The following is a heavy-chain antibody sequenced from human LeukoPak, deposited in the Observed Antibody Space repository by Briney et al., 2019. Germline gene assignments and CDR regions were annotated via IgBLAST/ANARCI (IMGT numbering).Heavy chain of an antibody. V-gene: IGHV3-23*01. J-gene: IGHJ4*02. Sequence: GGSLRPSCAAPGFTFSSFSMNWVRQAPGKGLEWVSTFSGSGGSTYYADSVKGRFSISRDNSKNTLYLQMNSLRAEDTAAYYCARSGLNRFDYWGQGTLVTVSS. CDR1: GFTFSSFS. D-gene: IGHD2-15*01. CDR2: FSGSGGST. CDR3: ARSGLNRFDY.